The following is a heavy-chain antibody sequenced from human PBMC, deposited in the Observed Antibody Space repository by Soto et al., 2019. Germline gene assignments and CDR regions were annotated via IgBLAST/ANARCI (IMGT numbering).Heavy chain of an antibody. CDR3: AVRFLEWFHSFDY. J-gene: IGHJ4*02. CDR1: GFTFSSYV. Sequence: GGSLRLSCAASGFTFSSYVMSWVRQAPGKGLEWVSTISGSGGSTYNADSVKGRFTISRDNSKNTLYLQMNSLRDEDTAVYYCAVRFLEWFHSFDYWGQGTLVTVSS. CDR2: ISGSGGST. V-gene: IGHV3-23*01. D-gene: IGHD3-3*01.